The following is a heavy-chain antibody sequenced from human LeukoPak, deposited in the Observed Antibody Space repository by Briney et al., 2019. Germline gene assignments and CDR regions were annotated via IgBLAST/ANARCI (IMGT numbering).Heavy chain of an antibody. CDR1: GYTFTSYG. CDR2: ISAYNGNT. D-gene: IGHD3-22*01. Sequence: ASVKVSCKASGYTFTSYGISWVRQAPGQGLEWMGWISAYNGNTNYAQKLQGRVTMTTDTSTSTAYMELRSLRSDDTAVYYCARDYVRYDSSGYCSYWGQGTLVTVSS. CDR3: ARDYVRYDSSGYCSY. J-gene: IGHJ4*02. V-gene: IGHV1-18*01.